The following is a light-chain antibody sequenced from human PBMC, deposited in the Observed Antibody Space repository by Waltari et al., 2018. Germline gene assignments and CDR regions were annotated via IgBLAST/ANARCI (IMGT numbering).Light chain of an antibody. Sequence: QSALTQPASVSGSPGQSITISCTGTSSDVGGYNYVSWFQQHPGKAPKLMIYDVSKRPSGVSNRFSGSKAGNTASLTISVLQAEDEADYYCCSYAGSSLVFGGGTKLTVL. CDR2: DVS. J-gene: IGLJ2*01. V-gene: IGLV2-23*02. CDR1: SSDVGGYNY. CDR3: CSYAGSSLV.